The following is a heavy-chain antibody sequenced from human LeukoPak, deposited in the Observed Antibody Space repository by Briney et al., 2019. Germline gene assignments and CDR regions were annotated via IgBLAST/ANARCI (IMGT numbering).Heavy chain of an antibody. CDR1: GGSFSGYY. V-gene: IGHV4-34*01. J-gene: IGHJ4*02. CDR2: INNSGST. D-gene: IGHD3-22*01. CDR3: ARGYYDSSGYEGPIGY. Sequence: PSETLSLTCAVYGGSFSGYYWNWIRQPPGKGLEWIGEINNSGSTNYNPSLKSRVTISVDKSKNQFSLKLSSVTAADTAVYYCARGYYDSSGYEGPIGYWGQGTLVTVSS.